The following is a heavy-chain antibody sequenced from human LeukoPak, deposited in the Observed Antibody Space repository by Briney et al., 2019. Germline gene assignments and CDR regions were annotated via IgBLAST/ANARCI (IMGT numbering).Heavy chain of an antibody. Sequence: SETLSLTCSVSGGSITSHFWSWIRQPPGKGLEWIGYIHYSGSTNYNPSLKSRVTISPDTSKNQLFLKLNTVTAADTAVYYCARLVWLGESPGSWFDSWGQGTLVTVSS. V-gene: IGHV4-59*11. CDR1: GGSITSHF. CDR2: IHYSGST. D-gene: IGHD3-10*01. CDR3: ARLVWLGESPGSWFDS. J-gene: IGHJ5*01.